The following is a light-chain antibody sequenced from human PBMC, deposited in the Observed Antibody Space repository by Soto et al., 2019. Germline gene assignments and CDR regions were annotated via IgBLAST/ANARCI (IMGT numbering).Light chain of an antibody. CDR2: DVS. CDR3: SSYTRTSTLYV. Sequence: QSALTQPPSVSGSPGQSITISCTGTSSDIGGYNYVSWYQQLPGKVPKLIIYDVSNRPSGVSDRFSGSKSGNAASLTISGLQAEDDADYYCSSYTRTSTLYVFGTGTKVTVL. CDR1: SSDIGGYNY. J-gene: IGLJ1*01. V-gene: IGLV2-14*03.